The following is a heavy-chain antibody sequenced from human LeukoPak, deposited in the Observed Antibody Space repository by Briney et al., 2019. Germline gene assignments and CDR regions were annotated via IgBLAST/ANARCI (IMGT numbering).Heavy chain of an antibody. J-gene: IGHJ6*02. Sequence: GGSLRLSCAASGLTFSSYSMNWVRQSPGKGLEWVSSISSSSSYIYYADSVKGRFTLSRDNAKNSLYLKMNSLRAEDTAVYYGARDSGGRRTYYYYYYGMDVRGQGTTVTVPS. CDR1: GLTFSSYS. D-gene: IGHD1-14*01. CDR3: ARDSGGRRTYYYYYYGMDV. V-gene: IGHV3-21*01. CDR2: ISSSSSYI.